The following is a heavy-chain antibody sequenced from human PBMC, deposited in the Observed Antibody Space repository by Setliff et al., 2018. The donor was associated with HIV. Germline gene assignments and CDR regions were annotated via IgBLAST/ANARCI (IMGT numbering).Heavy chain of an antibody. CDR1: GGSFSGYY. CDR2: IYYSGST. Sequence: SETLSLTCAVYGGSFSGYYWGWIRQPPGKGLEWIGNIYYSGSTYYNPSLKSRITISVDTSKNQFSLKLSSVTAADTAVYYCARHYQHSWVGVDYYFMDVWGKGTTVTVSS. V-gene: IGHV4-34*01. CDR3: ARHYQHSWVGVDYYFMDV. D-gene: IGHD1-26*01. J-gene: IGHJ6*03.